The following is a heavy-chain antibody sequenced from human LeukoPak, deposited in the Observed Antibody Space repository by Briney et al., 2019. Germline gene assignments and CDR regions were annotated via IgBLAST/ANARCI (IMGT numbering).Heavy chain of an antibody. J-gene: IGHJ4*02. D-gene: IGHD3-10*01. CDR1: GFTFSSYG. Sequence: GGSLRLSSAASGFTFSSYGMNWVRQAPGKGLEWVSVIGGSGVGTYYADSVKGRFTISRDNSKNTLYMQMSDLRAEDTAVYYCAKDREYFGSGTFPIDYRGQGTLVTVSS. V-gene: IGHV3-23*01. CDR3: AKDREYFGSGTFPIDY. CDR2: IGGSGVGT.